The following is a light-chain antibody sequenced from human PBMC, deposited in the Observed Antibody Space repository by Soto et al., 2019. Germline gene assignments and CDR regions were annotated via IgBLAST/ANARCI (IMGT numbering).Light chain of an antibody. CDR3: QQYGSSPGT. J-gene: IGKJ1*01. CDR1: QSVSSSY. V-gene: IGKV3-20*01. Sequence: EIVLTQSPGTLSLSPGERATLSCRASQSVSSSYLDWYQQKPGQAPRLLIYGASSRATGIPDRFSGSGSGTDFPLTISRLEPEDFAVYYCQQYGSSPGTFGQGTKVEIK. CDR2: GAS.